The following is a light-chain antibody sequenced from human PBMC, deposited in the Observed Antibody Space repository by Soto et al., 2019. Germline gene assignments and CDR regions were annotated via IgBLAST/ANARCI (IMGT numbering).Light chain of an antibody. CDR3: SSYTTSSTRV. CDR2: EVT. CDR1: SSDIGAYNY. Sequence: QSVLTQPASVSGSPGQSITISCTGTSSDIGAYNYVSWYQQHPGEAPKLLIYEVTYRPSGVSDRFSGSKSAYTASLTISGLQPEDEADYYCSSYTTSSTRVFGTGTKGTVL. J-gene: IGLJ1*01. V-gene: IGLV2-14*01.